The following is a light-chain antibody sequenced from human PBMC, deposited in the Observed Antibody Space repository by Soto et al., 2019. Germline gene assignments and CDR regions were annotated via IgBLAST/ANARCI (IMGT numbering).Light chain of an antibody. CDR2: DAS. Sequence: DIQVTQSPSSVSASVGDRFTITCRAGQDIGSWLTWYQQKPGKAPKLLIYDASNLETGVPSRFSGSGSGTDFTFTISSLQPEDIATYYCQQYDNLPITFGQGTRLEIK. CDR3: QQYDNLPIT. CDR1: QDIGSW. J-gene: IGKJ5*01. V-gene: IGKV1-33*01.